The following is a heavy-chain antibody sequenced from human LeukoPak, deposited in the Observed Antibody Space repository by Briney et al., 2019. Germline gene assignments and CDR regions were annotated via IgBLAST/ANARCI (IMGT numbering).Heavy chain of an antibody. V-gene: IGHV3-23*01. Sequence: GGSLRLSCAASGFTFSSYAMSWVRQAPGKGLEWVSAISGSGGSTYYADSVKGRFTISRDNSKNTLYLQMNSLRAEDTAVYYCAKGELRIVVVPAAPWGQGTLVTVSS. CDR1: GFTFSSYA. D-gene: IGHD2-2*01. J-gene: IGHJ5*02. CDR2: ISGSGGST. CDR3: AKGELRIVVVPAAP.